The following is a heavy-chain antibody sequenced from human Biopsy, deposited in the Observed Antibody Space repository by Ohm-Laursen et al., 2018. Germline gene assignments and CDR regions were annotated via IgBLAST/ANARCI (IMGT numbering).Heavy chain of an antibody. CDR3: ARDEGLLRAFDI. Sequence: GTLSLTCTVSGGSISGHFWIWVRQPAGKGLEWIGRIYSNGNTNYNPSLKSRVSMSVDTSKNHFPLNLTSVTAADTAVYYCARDEGLLRAFDIWGQGTLGTVSS. CDR2: IYSNGNT. V-gene: IGHV4-4*07. CDR1: GGSISGHF. J-gene: IGHJ3*02. D-gene: IGHD1-26*01.